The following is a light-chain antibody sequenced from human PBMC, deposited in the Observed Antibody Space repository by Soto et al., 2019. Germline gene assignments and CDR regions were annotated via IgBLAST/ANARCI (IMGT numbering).Light chain of an antibody. CDR1: SSDVGGYNY. CDR3: FSYTSSGTFL. Sequence: QSVLTQPASVSGSPGQSITISCTGTSSDVGGYNYVSWYQQHPGKAPELIIFDVNNRPSGISNRFSGSKSGNTASLTISGLQAEDEADYYCFSYTSSGTFLFGGGTKLTVL. V-gene: IGLV2-14*03. J-gene: IGLJ2*01. CDR2: DVN.